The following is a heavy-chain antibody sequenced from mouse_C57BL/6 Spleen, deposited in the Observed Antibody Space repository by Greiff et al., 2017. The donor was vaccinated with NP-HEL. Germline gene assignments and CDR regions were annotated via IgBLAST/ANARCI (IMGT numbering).Heavy chain of an antibody. D-gene: IGHD2-3*01. J-gene: IGHJ3*01. CDR2: IDPENGGT. V-gene: IGHV14-4*01. CDR3: TTLRWLLPVAN. Sequence: VQLQQSGAELVRPGASVKLSCTASGFNIKDDYMHWVKQRPEQGLEWIGWIDPENGGTEYASKFQGKATITADTSSNTAYLQLSSLTSANTAVYYCTTLRWLLPVANWGKETLVTVSA. CDR1: GFNIKDDY.